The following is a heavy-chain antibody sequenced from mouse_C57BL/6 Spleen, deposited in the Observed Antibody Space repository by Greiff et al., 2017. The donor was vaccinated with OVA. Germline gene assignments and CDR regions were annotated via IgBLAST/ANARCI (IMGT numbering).Heavy chain of an antibody. CDR3: ASLGFAY. Sequence: EVKLVESGPGLVKPSQSLSLTCSVSGYSITSCYYWNWIRQLPGNKLEWMGYISYDGSNNYNPTPKNRISITRDTSKNQFFLKLNSVTTEDTATYYCASLGFAYWGQGTLVTVSA. V-gene: IGHV3-6*01. J-gene: IGHJ3*01. CDR1: GYSITSCYY. CDR2: ISYDGSN.